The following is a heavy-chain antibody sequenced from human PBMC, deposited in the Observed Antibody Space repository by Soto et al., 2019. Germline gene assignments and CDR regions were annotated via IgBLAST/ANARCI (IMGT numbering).Heavy chain of an antibody. CDR3: ARAIGADFFDY. J-gene: IGHJ4*02. Sequence: PGGSLRLSCIASGFTFSNYAMSWVRQAPGKGLEWVSTISDNGANTFIGDSMKDHFDISRDNSKNTVFLHLSTVRAEDTAIYYCARAIGADFFDYWGQGTPVTVPS. V-gene: IGHV3-23*01. D-gene: IGHD6-25*01. CDR1: GFTFSNYA. CDR2: ISDNGANT.